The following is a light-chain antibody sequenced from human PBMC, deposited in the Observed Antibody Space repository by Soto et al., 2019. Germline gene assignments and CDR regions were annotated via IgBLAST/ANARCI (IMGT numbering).Light chain of an antibody. CDR2: GAS. J-gene: IGKJ4*01. Sequence: PGERVTLSCRASQSVSGSYLTWYQQKPGQAPGLLIYGASTRATGIPARFSGSGSGTDFTLTISSLQPEDFAVYYCQQCSNCPLTFGGGTKVDI. CDR3: QQCSNCPLT. V-gene: IGKV3D-7*01. CDR1: QSVSGSY.